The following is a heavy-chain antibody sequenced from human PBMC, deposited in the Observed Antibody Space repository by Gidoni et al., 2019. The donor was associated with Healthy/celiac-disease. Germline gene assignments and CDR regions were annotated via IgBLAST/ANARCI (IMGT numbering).Heavy chain of an antibody. CDR1: GGSFSGYY. J-gene: IGHJ5*02. CDR3: ARGGMGPKRRTNWFDP. Sequence: QVQLQQWGAGLLKPSETLSLTCAVYGGSFSGYYWSWIRQPPGKGLEWIGEINHSGSTNYNPSLKSRVTISVDTSKNQFSLKLSSVTAADTAVYYCARGGMGPKRRTNWFDPWGQGTLVTVSS. CDR2: INHSGST. V-gene: IGHV4-34*01. D-gene: IGHD1-26*01.